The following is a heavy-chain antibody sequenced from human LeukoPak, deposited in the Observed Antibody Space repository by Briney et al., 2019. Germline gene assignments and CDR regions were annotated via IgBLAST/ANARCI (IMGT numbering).Heavy chain of an antibody. V-gene: IGHV3-74*01. CDR2: INSDGSST. J-gene: IGHJ4*02. CDR3: ARGRVGATQDY. CDR1: GFTFSSYW. Sequence: PGGSLRLSCAASGFTFSSYWMHWVRQAPGKGLVWVSRINSDGSSTSYADSVKGRFTISRDNAKNTLYLQMNSLRAENTAVCYCARGRVGATQDYWGQGTLVAVSS. D-gene: IGHD1-26*01.